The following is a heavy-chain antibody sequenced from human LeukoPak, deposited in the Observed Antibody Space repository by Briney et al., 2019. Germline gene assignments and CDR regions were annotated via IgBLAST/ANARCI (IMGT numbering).Heavy chain of an antibody. V-gene: IGHV4-39*01. J-gene: IGHJ3*02. CDR3: AKAPFSRGYSYGFNAFDM. CDR1: GGSVSSSSCF. D-gene: IGHD5-18*01. Sequence: PSETLSLTCTVSGGSVSSSSCFWGWIRQPPGTGLEWIGSISYSGSTYYNPSLKSRVTMPVDTSKNQFSLRLNSVTAADTAVYYCAKAPFSRGYSYGFNAFDMWAQGTLVTVSS. CDR2: ISYSGST.